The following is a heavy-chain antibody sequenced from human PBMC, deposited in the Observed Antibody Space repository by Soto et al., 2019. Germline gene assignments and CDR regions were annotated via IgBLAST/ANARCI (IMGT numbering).Heavy chain of an antibody. CDR3: ARTWAVHKGLGSSDFFAY. D-gene: IGHD2-21*02. CDR1: GGSVSDKTYY. Sequence: SETLSLTCSVSGGSVSDKTYYWSWIRQPPGKRLEWIGYVYYSGTTNYNPSLKSRVTISVDLSKNRFSLRLSSVTTADTALYFCARTWAVHKGLGSSDFFAYWGRGTRVTGSS. V-gene: IGHV4-61*01. J-gene: IGHJ4*02. CDR2: VYYSGTT.